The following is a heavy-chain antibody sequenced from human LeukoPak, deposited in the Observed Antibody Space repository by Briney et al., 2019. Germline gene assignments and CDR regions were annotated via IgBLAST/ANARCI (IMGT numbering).Heavy chain of an antibody. CDR3: ARRGYTYGWGWFDP. J-gene: IGHJ5*02. D-gene: IGHD5-18*01. Sequence: PSETLSLTCTVSGGSISSGSYYWSWIRQPPGKGLEWIGEINHSGSTNYNPSLKSRVTISVDTSKNQFSLKVNSVTAADTAVYYCARRGYTYGWGWFDPWGQGTLVTVSS. CDR1: GGSISSGSYY. V-gene: IGHV4-39*07. CDR2: INHSGST.